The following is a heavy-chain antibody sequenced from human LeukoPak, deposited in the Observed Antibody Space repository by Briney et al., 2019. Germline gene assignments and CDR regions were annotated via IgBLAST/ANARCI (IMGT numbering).Heavy chain of an antibody. J-gene: IGHJ3*02. D-gene: IGHD2-2*01. V-gene: IGHV4-59*01. Sequence: SETLSLTCAVYGGSFSGYYWSWIRQPPGKGLEWIGYIYYSGSTNYNPSLKSRVTISVDTSKNQFSLKLSSVTAADTAVYYCARSKDQLLDAFDIWGQGTMVTVSS. CDR3: ARSKDQLLDAFDI. CDR1: GGSFSGYY. CDR2: IYYSGST.